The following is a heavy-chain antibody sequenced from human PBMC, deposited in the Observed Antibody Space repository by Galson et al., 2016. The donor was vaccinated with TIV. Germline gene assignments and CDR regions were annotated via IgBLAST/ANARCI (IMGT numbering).Heavy chain of an antibody. Sequence: SLRLSCAASGFTFRTNGMHWVRQAPGKGLEWVAVIWNDGDNRYYSDSVRGRFTISRDKSKDTVYLQMSSLRVEDTAVYFCSRDPTLVFGEYADYYYYYGMDVWSQGSTVTVS. J-gene: IGHJ6*02. CDR2: IWNDGDNR. V-gene: IGHV3-33*01. CDR3: SRDPTLVFGEYADYYYYYGMDV. CDR1: GFTFRTNG. D-gene: IGHD3-10*01.